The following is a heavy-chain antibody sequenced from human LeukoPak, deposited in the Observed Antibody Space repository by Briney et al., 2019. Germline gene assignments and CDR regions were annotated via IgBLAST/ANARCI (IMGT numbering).Heavy chain of an antibody. J-gene: IGHJ4*02. CDR3: ARGMAMPSPDY. Sequence: GASVKVSCKASGYTFTSYGISWVRQAPGQGLEWMGWISAYNGNTNYAQKLQGRVIMTTDTSTSTAHMEVRSLRSDDTAVYYCARGMAMPSPDYWGQGTLVTVSS. CDR1: GYTFTSYG. D-gene: IGHD2-2*01. V-gene: IGHV1-18*01. CDR2: ISAYNGNT.